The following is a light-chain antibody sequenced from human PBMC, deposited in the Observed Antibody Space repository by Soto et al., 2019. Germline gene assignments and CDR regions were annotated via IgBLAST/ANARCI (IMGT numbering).Light chain of an antibody. CDR3: CSYTSSSTLGV. CDR1: SSDVGSYDL. V-gene: IGLV2-14*02. CDR2: EGS. Sequence: QSVLTQPASVSGSPGQSITISCTGTSSDVGSYDLVSWYQQHPGSAPKLMIYEGSKRPSGVSYRFSGSKSGNTASLTVSGLRTEDEADYYCCSYTSSSTLGVFGTGTKVTVL. J-gene: IGLJ1*01.